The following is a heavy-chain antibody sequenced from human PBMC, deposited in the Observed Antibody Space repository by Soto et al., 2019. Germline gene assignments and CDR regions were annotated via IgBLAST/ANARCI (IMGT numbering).Heavy chain of an antibody. Sequence: PGGSLRLSCAASGFTFSNYAMSWVRQAPGKGLEWVATISGSGGNTYYADSVKGRFTISRDNSKNTLYLQMNSLRAEDTAVYYCARQGGYYYDSSGYYPFDYWGQGTLVTVSS. V-gene: IGHV3-23*01. D-gene: IGHD3-22*01. J-gene: IGHJ4*02. CDR1: GFTFSNYA. CDR3: ARQGGYYYDSSGYYPFDY. CDR2: ISGSGGNT.